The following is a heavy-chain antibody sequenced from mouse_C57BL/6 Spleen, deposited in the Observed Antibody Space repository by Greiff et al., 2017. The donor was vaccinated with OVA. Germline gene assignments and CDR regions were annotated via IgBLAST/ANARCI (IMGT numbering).Heavy chain of an antibody. D-gene: IGHD1-1*01. Sequence: QVQLKQSGAELVRPGASVTLSCKASGYTFTDYEMHWVKQTPVHGLEWIGAIDPETGGTAYNQKFKGKAILTADKSSSTAYMELRSLTSEDSAVYYCRNYYCNSYDYAMDYWGQGTTVTVSS. CDR1: GYTFTDYE. V-gene: IGHV1-15*01. J-gene: IGHJ4*01. CDR3: RNYYCNSYDYAMDY. CDR2: IDPETGGT.